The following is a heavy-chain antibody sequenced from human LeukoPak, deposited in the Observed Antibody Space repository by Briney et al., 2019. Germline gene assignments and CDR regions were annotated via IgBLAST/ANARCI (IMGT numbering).Heavy chain of an antibody. CDR1: GGSISPYY. D-gene: IGHD3-22*01. Sequence: KSSETLALTCTVSGGSISPYYWNWVRQPPAKGLEWIGYLYYSGSTNYNPSLKSRVTISVDTSKNQFSLKLSSVTAADTAVYYCARGPHTGVNYYDSSGYYYWGQGTLVTVSS. V-gene: IGHV4-59*01. CDR2: LYYSGST. J-gene: IGHJ4*02. CDR3: ARGPHTGVNYYDSSGYYY.